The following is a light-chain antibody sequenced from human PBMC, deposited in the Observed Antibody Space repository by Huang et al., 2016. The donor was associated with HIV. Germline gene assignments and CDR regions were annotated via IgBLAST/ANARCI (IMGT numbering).Light chain of an antibody. V-gene: IGKV1-9*01. Sequence: IQLTQSPSSLSASIGDRVTITCRASQGISTSLAWYQQKPGKAPNLLVFDASSLRSGVPSRFSGSRSGTVFTLSISSLQPEDFATYFCQQLRSYPLTFGGGTKVEIK. CDR2: DAS. CDR3: QQLRSYPLT. J-gene: IGKJ4*01. CDR1: QGISTS.